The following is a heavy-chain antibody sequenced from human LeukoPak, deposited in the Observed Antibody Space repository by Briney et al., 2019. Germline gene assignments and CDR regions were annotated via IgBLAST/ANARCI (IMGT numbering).Heavy chain of an antibody. CDR1: GYTFTSYG. CDR3: ARDRGYSYGEPKPRPYYYYYYMDV. J-gene: IGHJ6*03. CDR2: ISAYNGNT. D-gene: IGHD5-18*01. V-gene: IGHV1-18*01. Sequence: GASVKVSCKASGYTFTSYGISWVRQAPGQGLEWMGWISAYNGNTNYAQKLQGRVTMTTDTSTSTAYMELRSLRSDDTAVYYCARDRGYSYGEPKPRPYYYYYYMDVWGKGTTVTVSS.